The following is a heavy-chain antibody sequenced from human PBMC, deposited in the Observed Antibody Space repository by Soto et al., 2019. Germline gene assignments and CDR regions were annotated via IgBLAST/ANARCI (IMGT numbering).Heavy chain of an antibody. CDR2: IGSRGDST. Sequence: EVQLLESGGGLVQPGGSLRLSCAASGFTFSSFAMSWVRQAPGKGLEWVSAIGSRGDSTYYADSVKGRFTISRDNSKNTLYLQMNSLRAEDTALYYCAKDLIYGYNSCRPFDSWGQGTLVTVSS. V-gene: IGHV3-23*01. CDR1: GFTFSSFA. CDR3: AKDLIYGYNSCRPFDS. J-gene: IGHJ4*02. D-gene: IGHD6-19*01.